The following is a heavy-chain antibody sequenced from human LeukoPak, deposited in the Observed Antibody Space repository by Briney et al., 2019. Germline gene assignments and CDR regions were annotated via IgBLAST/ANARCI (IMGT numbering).Heavy chain of an antibody. D-gene: IGHD1-1*01. CDR3: ARAKRLPLDY. J-gene: IGHJ4*02. V-gene: IGHV1-2*02. Sequence: ASVKVSCKASGYTFIVYYIHWVRQAPGQGLEWLGWIDPNSGVTNYAQKFQGRVAMTRDTSTSTAYMELSRLRSDDSAVYYCARAKRLPLDYWGQGTLVTVSS. CDR1: GYTFIVYY. CDR2: IDPNSGVT.